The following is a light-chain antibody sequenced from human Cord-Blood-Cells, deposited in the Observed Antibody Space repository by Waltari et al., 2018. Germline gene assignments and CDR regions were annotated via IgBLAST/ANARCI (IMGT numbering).Light chain of an antibody. CDR2: AAS. J-gene: IGKJ3*01. CDR3: QQSYSTLT. CDR1: QSISSY. Sequence: IQMNQSPSSLSASVGNRVTITCRASQSISSYLNWYQQKPGKAPKLLIYAASSLQSGVPSRFSGSGSGTDFTLTISSLQPEDFATYYCQQSYSTLTFGPGTKVDIK. V-gene: IGKV1-39*01.